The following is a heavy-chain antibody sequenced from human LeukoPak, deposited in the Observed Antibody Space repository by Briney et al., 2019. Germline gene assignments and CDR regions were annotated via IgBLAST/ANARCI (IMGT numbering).Heavy chain of an antibody. CDR3: ARSTYYDFWSGYYNYYYYGMDV. D-gene: IGHD3-3*01. CDR1: GGSFSGYY. CDR2: INHSGST. Sequence: SETLSLTCAVYGGSFSGYYWSWLRQPPGKGLEWIGEINHSGSTNYNPSLKSRVTISVDTSKNQFSLKLSSVTAADTAVYYCARSTYYDFWSGYYNYYYYGMDVWGQGTTVTVSS. J-gene: IGHJ6*02. V-gene: IGHV4-34*01.